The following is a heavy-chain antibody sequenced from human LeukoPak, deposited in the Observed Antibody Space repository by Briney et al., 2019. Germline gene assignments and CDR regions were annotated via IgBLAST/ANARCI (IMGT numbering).Heavy chain of an antibody. CDR3: AKDIGELLIYYFDY. J-gene: IGHJ4*02. CDR1: GFTFDDYA. V-gene: IGHV3-9*01. CDR2: ISWNSGSI. D-gene: IGHD1-26*01. Sequence: PGRSLRLSCAASGFTFDDYAMHWVRHAPGKGLEWVSGISWNSGSIGYADSVKGRFTISRDNAKNSLYLQMNSLRAEDTALYYCAKDIGELLIYYFDYWGQGTLVTVSS.